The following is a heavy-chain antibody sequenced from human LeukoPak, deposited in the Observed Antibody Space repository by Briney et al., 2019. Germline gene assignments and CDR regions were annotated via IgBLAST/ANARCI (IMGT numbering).Heavy chain of an antibody. Sequence: GGSPRLSCAASGFTFSSYSMNWVRQAPGKGLEWVSSISSSSSYIYYADSVKGRFTISRDNAKNSLYLQMNSLRAEDTAVYYCARDRASRYCSGGSCYSPDYWGQGTLVTVSS. CDR3: ARDRASRYCSGGSCYSPDY. D-gene: IGHD2-15*01. CDR2: ISSSSSYI. J-gene: IGHJ4*02. V-gene: IGHV3-21*01. CDR1: GFTFSSYS.